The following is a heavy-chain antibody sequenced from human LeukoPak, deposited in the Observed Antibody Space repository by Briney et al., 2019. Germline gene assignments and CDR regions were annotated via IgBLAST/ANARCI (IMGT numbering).Heavy chain of an antibody. J-gene: IGHJ4*02. Sequence: SETLSLTCTVSGGSTSSSGYYWGWIRQPPGKGLEWIGSIYYSGSTYYNPSLKSRLTISVDTSKNQFSLKLSSVTAADTAVYYCARHGGDTAMVVNYFDYWGQGTLVTVSS. V-gene: IGHV4-39*01. CDR3: ARHGGDTAMVVNYFDY. CDR2: IYYSGST. CDR1: GGSTSSSGYY. D-gene: IGHD5-18*01.